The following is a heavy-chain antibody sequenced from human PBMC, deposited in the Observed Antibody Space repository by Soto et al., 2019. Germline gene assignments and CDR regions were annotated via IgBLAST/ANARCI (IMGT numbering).Heavy chain of an antibody. J-gene: IGHJ6*02. CDR3: AREKKHQSLGGRFGMDV. D-gene: IGHD2-2*01. CDR1: GFILSNYA. CDR2: LSKDGANE. Sequence: MRLSCTASGFILSNYAMNWVRQAPGKGLEWVSTLSKDGANEHYADSVKGRFTISRDGSKKTLYLQIKSLRAEDTAVYYCAREKKHQSLGGRFGMDVWGQGTTVTVSS. V-gene: IGHV3-23*01.